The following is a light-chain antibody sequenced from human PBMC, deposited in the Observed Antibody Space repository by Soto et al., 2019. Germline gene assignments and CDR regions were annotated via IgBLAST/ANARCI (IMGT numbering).Light chain of an antibody. V-gene: IGKV3-11*01. Sequence: EIVLTQSPATLSLSPGERATLSCRASQSVSSYLAWYQQKPGQAPRLLIYDASNRATGIPARFSGSGSGTDFTLTISILEPEDFAVYYCQQLYSWPLTFGGGTKVEIK. J-gene: IGKJ4*01. CDR2: DAS. CDR3: QQLYSWPLT. CDR1: QSVSSY.